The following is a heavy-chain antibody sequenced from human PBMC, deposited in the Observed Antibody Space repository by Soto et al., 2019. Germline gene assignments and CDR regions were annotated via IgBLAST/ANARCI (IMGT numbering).Heavy chain of an antibody. CDR2: INPSGGST. CDR1: GYTFTSYY. CDR3: ARDATGALMGLGYSGAGDY. V-gene: IGHV1-46*03. J-gene: IGHJ4*02. Sequence: QVQLVQSGAEVKKPGASVKVSCKASGYTFTSYYMHWVRQAPGQGLEWMGIINPSGGSTSYAQKFQGRVTMTRDTSTSTVYMELSSLRSGDTAVYYCARDATGALMGLGYSGAGDYWGQGTLVTVSS. D-gene: IGHD2-8*01.